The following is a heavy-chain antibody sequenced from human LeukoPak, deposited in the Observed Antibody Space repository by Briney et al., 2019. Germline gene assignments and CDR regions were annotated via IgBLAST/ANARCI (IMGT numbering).Heavy chain of an antibody. CDR1: GFTFSSYG. D-gene: IGHD2-15*01. Sequence: GGSLRLSCAASGFTFSSYGMHWVRQAPGKGLEWVAVIWYDGSNKYYADSVKGRFTISRDNSKNTLYLQMNSLRAEDTAVYCCARDLENCSGGSCYYYYYGMDVWGQGTTVTVSS. CDR2: IWYDGSNK. V-gene: IGHV3-33*01. J-gene: IGHJ6*02. CDR3: ARDLENCSGGSCYYYYYGMDV.